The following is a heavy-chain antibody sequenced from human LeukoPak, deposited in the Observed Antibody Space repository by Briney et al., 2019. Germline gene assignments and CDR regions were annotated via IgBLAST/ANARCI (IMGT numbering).Heavy chain of an antibody. J-gene: IGHJ5*02. Sequence: GGSLRLSCAASGFTFSSYAMSWVRQAPGKGLERVSAISGSGGSTYYADSVKGRFTISRDNSKNTLYLQMNSLRAEDTAVYYCAKDRGRTVRYFDRDPNWFDPWGQGTLVTVSS. CDR1: GFTFSSYA. V-gene: IGHV3-23*01. D-gene: IGHD3-9*01. CDR2: ISGSGGST. CDR3: AKDRGRTVRYFDRDPNWFDP.